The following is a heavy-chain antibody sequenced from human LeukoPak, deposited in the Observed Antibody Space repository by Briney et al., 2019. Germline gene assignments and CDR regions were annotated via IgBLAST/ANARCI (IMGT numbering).Heavy chain of an antibody. CDR3: ARVPCSGGACYSVGLDY. D-gene: IGHD2-15*01. J-gene: IGHJ4*02. V-gene: IGHV3-30*02. CDR1: GFTFSSYG. Sequence: GGSLRLSCAASGFTFSSYGMHWVRQAPGKGLEWVAFIRYDGSNKYYADSVKGRFTISRDNSKNTVYLQMNSLKPGDTSVYYCARVPCSGGACYSVGLDYWGQGTLVTVSS. CDR2: IRYDGSNK.